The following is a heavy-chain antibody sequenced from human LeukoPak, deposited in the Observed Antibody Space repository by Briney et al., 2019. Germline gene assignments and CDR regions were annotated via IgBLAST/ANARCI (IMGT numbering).Heavy chain of an antibody. CDR2: MKGTGET. D-gene: IGHD1-14*01. CDR3: ARASWVSTTDAAR. CDR1: GLSFTTFA. Sequence: PGGSLRLSCAASGLSFTTFAMSWVRQGPARGLEWVSSMKGTGETFYADSVKGRFTLSRDSSRNTVHLQLNNLRVEDTAIYYCARASWVSTTDAARWGQGTLVTVSS. J-gene: IGHJ4*02. V-gene: IGHV3-23*01.